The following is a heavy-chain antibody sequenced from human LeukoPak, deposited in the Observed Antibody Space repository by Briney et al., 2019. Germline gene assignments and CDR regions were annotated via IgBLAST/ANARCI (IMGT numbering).Heavy chain of an antibody. V-gene: IGHV3-30*01. CDR3: ARDQAAYSSSWFQYFQH. D-gene: IGHD6-13*01. CDR1: GFTFSSYA. J-gene: IGHJ1*01. Sequence: GRSLRLSCAASGFTFSSYAMHWVRQARGKGLEWVAVISYDGSNKYYADSVKGRFTISRDNSKNTLYLQMNSLRAEDTAVYYCARDQAAYSSSWFQYFQHWGQGTLVTVSS. CDR2: ISYDGSNK.